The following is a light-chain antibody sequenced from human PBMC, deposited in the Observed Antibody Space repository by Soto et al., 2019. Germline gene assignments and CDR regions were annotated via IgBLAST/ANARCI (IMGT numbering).Light chain of an antibody. CDR3: QQYGSSPGT. CDR2: GAS. J-gene: IGKJ1*01. V-gene: IGKV3-20*01. CDR1: QSVSSSY. Sequence: EIVLTQSPGTLSLSPWERATLSCRASQSVSSSYLAWYQQKPGQAPRLLFYGASSRAPGIPDRFSGSGSGTDFTLTISRLEPEDFAVYYCQQYGSSPGTFGQGTKVDIK.